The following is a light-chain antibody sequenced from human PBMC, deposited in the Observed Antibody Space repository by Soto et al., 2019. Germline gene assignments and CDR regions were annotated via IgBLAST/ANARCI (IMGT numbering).Light chain of an antibody. J-gene: IGLJ1*01. CDR3: SSYTNINTRACV. Sequence: QSALTQPASVSGSPGQSITISCTGTSSDVGGYNYVSWYQQVPDKAPKLIIRDVTRRPSGVPDRFSGSKSGNTASLTISGLQPEDEAEYYCSSYTNINTRACVFGTGTKVTVL. CDR2: DVT. V-gene: IGLV2-14*03. CDR1: SSDVGGYNY.